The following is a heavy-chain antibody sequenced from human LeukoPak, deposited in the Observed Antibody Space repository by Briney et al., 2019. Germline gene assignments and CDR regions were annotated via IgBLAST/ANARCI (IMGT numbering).Heavy chain of an antibody. D-gene: IGHD4-17*01. Sequence: SGPTLVKPTQTLTLTCTFSGFSLSTSGVGVGWIRQPPGKALEWLALIYWNDNKLYSPSLKSRLTITKDTSNNQVVLTMTNMDPVDTATYYCAHYGDYRFLYYFDCWGQGTLVTVSS. V-gene: IGHV2-5*01. CDR2: IYWNDNK. CDR3: AHYGDYRFLYYFDC. CDR1: GFSLSTSGVG. J-gene: IGHJ4*02.